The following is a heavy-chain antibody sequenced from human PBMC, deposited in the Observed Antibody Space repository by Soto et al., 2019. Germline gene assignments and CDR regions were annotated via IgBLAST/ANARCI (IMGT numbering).Heavy chain of an antibody. Sequence: QVQLQESGPGLVKPSQTLSLTCTVSGGSISSGGYYWSWIRQHPGKGLEWIGYIYYSGSTYYNPSLKSRVTISVDTSKNQFSLKLSSVTAADTAVYYCAREDRKYYYGSGTPYYYGMDVWGQGTTVTVSS. D-gene: IGHD3-10*01. J-gene: IGHJ6*02. CDR3: AREDRKYYYGSGTPYYYGMDV. CDR1: GGSISSGGYY. V-gene: IGHV4-31*03. CDR2: IYYSGST.